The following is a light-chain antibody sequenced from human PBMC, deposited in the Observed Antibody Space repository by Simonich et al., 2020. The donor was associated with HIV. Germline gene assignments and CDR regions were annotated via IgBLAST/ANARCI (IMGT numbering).Light chain of an antibody. CDR3: QQYTNWPLT. J-gene: IGKJ4*01. V-gene: IGKV3-15*01. Sequence: EIVMTQSPATLSVSPGERATLSCRDSQSVINNLDWYQQKPGHAPRLLMHGASTRASGIPARFSGSGSGTEFTLTISSLQSEDFAVYHCQQYTNWPLTFGGGTKVKIK. CDR1: QSVINN. CDR2: GAS.